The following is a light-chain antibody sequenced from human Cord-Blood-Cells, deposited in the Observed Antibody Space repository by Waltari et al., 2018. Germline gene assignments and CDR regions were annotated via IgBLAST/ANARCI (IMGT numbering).Light chain of an antibody. Sequence: EIVMPQSPATLSVSPGERATLPCRASQSVSSNLAWYQQKPGQAPRLLIYGASTRATGIPARFSGRGSVTEFTLTISSLQSEYFAVYYCQQYNNWWTFGQGTKVEIK. J-gene: IGKJ1*01. CDR1: QSVSSN. CDR2: GAS. V-gene: IGKV3-15*01. CDR3: QQYNNWWT.